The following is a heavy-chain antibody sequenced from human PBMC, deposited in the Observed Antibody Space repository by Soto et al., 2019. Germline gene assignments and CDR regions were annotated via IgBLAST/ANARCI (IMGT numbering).Heavy chain of an antibody. CDR2: IYYSGST. Sequence: VQLQESGPGQVKPSQTLSLTCTVSGGSVNSGGYHWSWIRQHPGKGLEWIGDIYYSGSTYYNPSLKSRVTISIDTSTNHFSLHLSALTAADTAVYYCARAPIPNWNYYGMDVWGQGTTVTVSS. J-gene: IGHJ6*02. D-gene: IGHD1-1*01. CDR1: GGSVNSGGYH. V-gene: IGHV4-31*03. CDR3: ARAPIPNWNYYGMDV.